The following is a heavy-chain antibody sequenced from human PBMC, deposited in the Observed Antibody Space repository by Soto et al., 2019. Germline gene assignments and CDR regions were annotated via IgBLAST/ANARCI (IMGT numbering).Heavy chain of an antibody. CDR1: GFTFSSYA. V-gene: IGHV3-23*01. J-gene: IGHJ6*02. CDR2: ISGSGGST. D-gene: IGHD3-3*01. CDR3: AKDRKYYDFWSGYHTNFYGMDV. Sequence: GGSLRLSCAASGFTFSSYAMSWVRQAPGKGLEWVSAISGSGGSTYYADSVKGRFTISRDNSKNTLYLQMNSLRAEDTAVYHCAKDRKYYDFWSGYHTNFYGMDVWGQGATVTVSS.